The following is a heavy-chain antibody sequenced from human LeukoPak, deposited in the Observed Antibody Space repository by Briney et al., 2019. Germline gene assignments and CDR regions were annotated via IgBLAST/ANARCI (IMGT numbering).Heavy chain of an antibody. J-gene: IGHJ2*01. D-gene: IGHD1-26*01. Sequence: SVKVSCTASGGTFSSYAISWVRQAPGQGLEWMGGIIPIFGTVNYAQKFQGRVTITTDESTSTAYMELSSLRSEDTAVYYCARARGVGATNPHVYWYFDLWGRGTLVTVSS. V-gene: IGHV1-69*05. CDR2: IIPIFGTV. CDR3: ARARGVGATNPHVYWYFDL. CDR1: GGTFSSYA.